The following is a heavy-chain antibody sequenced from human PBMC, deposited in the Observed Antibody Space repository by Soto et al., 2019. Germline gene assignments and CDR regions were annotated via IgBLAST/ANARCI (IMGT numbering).Heavy chain of an antibody. D-gene: IGHD1-1*01. CDR3: ARASGTSQFDY. V-gene: IGHV4-59*01. CDR2: AYYTGTT. CDR1: GGSISVYY. Sequence: PSETLSLTCTVSGGSISVYYWSWIRQPPGKGLEWIGYAYYTGTTNYSPSLESRVTMSVDTSKNQFSLNLSPVTAADTAVYYCARASGTSQFDYWGRGTLVTVSS. J-gene: IGHJ4*02.